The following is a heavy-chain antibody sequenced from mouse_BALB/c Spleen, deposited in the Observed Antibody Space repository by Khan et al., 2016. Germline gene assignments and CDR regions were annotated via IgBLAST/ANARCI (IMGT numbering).Heavy chain of an antibody. D-gene: IGHD2-1*01. CDR2: ISTYYGDT. CDR3: AREWLNYDYAMDS. J-gene: IGHJ4*01. Sequence: QVQLQQSGAELVRPGVSVKISCKGSGYTFTDYAMHWVKQSHAKSLEWIGVISTYYGDTSYNQKFEGKATMTVDKSSSTAYMELARLTSEDSAICYWAREWLNYDYAMDSWGQGTSVTVSS. V-gene: IGHV1S137*01. CDR1: GYTFTDYA.